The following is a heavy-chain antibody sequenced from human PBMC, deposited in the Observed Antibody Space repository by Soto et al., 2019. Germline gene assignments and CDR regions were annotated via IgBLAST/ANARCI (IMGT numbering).Heavy chain of an antibody. CDR1: GYTFTNYG. D-gene: IGHD6-13*01. CDR3: ARERSAAGTGWFDP. CDR2: INAYNGNR. J-gene: IGHJ5*02. Sequence: ASVKVSCKASGYTFTNYGISWVRQAPGQGLEWMGWINAYNGNRNYAQKLQGRVTMTTDTSTSTAYMELRSLRSDDTAVYYCARERSAAGTGWFDPWGQGTLVTVSS. V-gene: IGHV1-18*01.